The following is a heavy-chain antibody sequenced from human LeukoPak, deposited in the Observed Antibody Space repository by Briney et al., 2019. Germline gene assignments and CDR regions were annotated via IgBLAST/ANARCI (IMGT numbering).Heavy chain of an antibody. V-gene: IGHV4-59*01. D-gene: IGHD3-10*01. Sequence: SETLSLTCTVSGGSISTYYWNWIRQPPGKGLEWIGYIYYSGGTNYNPSLKSRVTISVDTSKNQFSLRLRSVTAADTAVYYCARGEGSSLSIFDYRGQGTLVTVSS. J-gene: IGHJ4*02. CDR1: GGSISTYY. CDR2: IYYSGGT. CDR3: ARGEGSSLSIFDY.